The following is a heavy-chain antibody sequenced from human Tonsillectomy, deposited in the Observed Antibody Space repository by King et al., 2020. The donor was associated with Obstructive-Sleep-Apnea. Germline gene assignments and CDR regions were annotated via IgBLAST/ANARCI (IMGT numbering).Heavy chain of an antibody. D-gene: IGHD2-15*01. J-gene: IGHJ3*02. Sequence: VQLVESGSELKKPGASVKVSCKASGYTFTSYAMNWVRQAPGQGLEWMGWINTNTGNPTYAQGFTGRFVFSLDTSVSTAYLQISSLKAEDTAVYYCAGHGTGGANCSGGSCYLDAFDIWGQGTMVTVSS. V-gene: IGHV7-4-1*02. CDR3: AGHGTGGANCSGGSCYLDAFDI. CDR2: INTNTGNP. CDR1: GYTFTSYA.